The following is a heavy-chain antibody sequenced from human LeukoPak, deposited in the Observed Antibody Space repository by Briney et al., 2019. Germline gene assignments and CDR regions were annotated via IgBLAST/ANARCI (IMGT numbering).Heavy chain of an antibody. CDR3: ARLTYDSGLDY. CDR1: GGSISSYY. J-gene: IGHJ4*02. D-gene: IGHD3-22*01. V-gene: IGHV4-59*08. Sequence: SETLSLTCTVSGGSISSYYWSWIRQPPGKGLEGSGYIYYSGSTNYNPSLKSRVTISVDTSKNQFSLKLSSVTAADTAVYYCARLTYDSGLDYWGQGTLVTVSS. CDR2: IYYSGST.